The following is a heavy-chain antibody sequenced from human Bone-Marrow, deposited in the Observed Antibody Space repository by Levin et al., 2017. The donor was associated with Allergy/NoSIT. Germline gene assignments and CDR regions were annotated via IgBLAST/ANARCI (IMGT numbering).Heavy chain of an antibody. CDR3: ARDLIRDDSGYTYYFDY. Sequence: PSETLSLTCTVSGGSFSSSTYYWGWIRQPPGTGLEWIGSIYYSGSTYYNPSLKSRVTISIDTSKNQFSLKLTSVTAADTAVYYWARDLIRDDSGYTYYFDYWGQGTPVTVSS. CDR2: IYYSGST. D-gene: IGHD3-22*01. V-gene: IGHV4-39*07. J-gene: IGHJ4*02. CDR1: GGSFSSSTYY.